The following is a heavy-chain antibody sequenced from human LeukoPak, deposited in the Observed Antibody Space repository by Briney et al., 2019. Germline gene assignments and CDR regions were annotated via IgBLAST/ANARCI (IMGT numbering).Heavy chain of an antibody. CDR2: ISGSGGST. J-gene: IGHJ4*02. D-gene: IGHD6-13*01. Sequence: GGSLRLSCAASGFTFSSYAMSWVRQAPGKGLEWVSAISGSGGSTYYVDSVKGRFTISRDNSKNTLYLQMNSLRAEDTAVYYCANEGSSWLSWYFDYWGQGTLVTVSS. CDR3: ANEGSSWLSWYFDY. V-gene: IGHV3-23*01. CDR1: GFTFSSYA.